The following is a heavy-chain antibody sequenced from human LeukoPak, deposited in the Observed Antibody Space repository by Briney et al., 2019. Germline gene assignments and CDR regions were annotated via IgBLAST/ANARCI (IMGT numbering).Heavy chain of an antibody. CDR3: ARGVPLPVRNHRFDY. Sequence: GGSLRLSCAASGFTFSSYSMNWVRQAPGKGLEWVSSISGSSSYIYYADSMKGRFTISRDNAKNSLYLQMNSLRAEDTAVYYCARGVPLPVRNHRFDYWGQGTLVTVSS. D-gene: IGHD2-2*01. J-gene: IGHJ4*02. CDR2: ISGSSSYI. CDR1: GFTFSSYS. V-gene: IGHV3-21*01.